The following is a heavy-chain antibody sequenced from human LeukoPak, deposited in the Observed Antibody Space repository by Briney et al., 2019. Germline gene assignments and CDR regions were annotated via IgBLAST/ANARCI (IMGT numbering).Heavy chain of an antibody. D-gene: IGHD6-25*01. CDR3: ARTPRRLRGPNAFDI. CDR1: GGSISSYY. Sequence: SETLSLTCTVSGGSISSYYWSWIRQPPGKGLEWIGYIYYSGSTNYNPSLKSRVTISVDTSKNQFSLKLSSVTAADTAVYYCARTPRRLRGPNAFDIWGQGTMVTVSS. CDR2: IYYSGST. V-gene: IGHV4-59*01. J-gene: IGHJ3*02.